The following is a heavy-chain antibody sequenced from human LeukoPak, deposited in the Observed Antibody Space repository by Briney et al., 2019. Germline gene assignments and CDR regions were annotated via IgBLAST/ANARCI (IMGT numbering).Heavy chain of an antibody. CDR2: INHSGST. J-gene: IGHJ4*02. D-gene: IGHD3-22*01. CDR3: ARAFNYYDSSGYYYRTYYFDY. CDR1: GGSISSYY. Sequence: PSETLSLTCTVSGGSISSYYWSWIRQPPGKGLEWIGEINHSGSTNYNPSLKSRVTISVDTSKNQFSLKLSSVTAADTAVYYCARAFNYYDSSGYYYRTYYFDYWGQGTLVTVSS. V-gene: IGHV4-34*01.